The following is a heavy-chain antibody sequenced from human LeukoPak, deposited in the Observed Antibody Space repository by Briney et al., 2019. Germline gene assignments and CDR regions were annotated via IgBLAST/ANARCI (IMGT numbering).Heavy chain of an antibody. D-gene: IGHD4-11*01. Sequence: GGSLRLSCAASGFTFSSYAMSWVRQAPGKGLEWVSAINGGGIGTYYADSVKGRFTISGDNSKNTVYLQMNSLRAEDTAVYYCAKEFQLQGLTQAFDYWGQGTLVTVSS. V-gene: IGHV3-23*01. CDR1: GFTFSSYA. J-gene: IGHJ4*02. CDR2: INGGGIGT. CDR3: AKEFQLQGLTQAFDY.